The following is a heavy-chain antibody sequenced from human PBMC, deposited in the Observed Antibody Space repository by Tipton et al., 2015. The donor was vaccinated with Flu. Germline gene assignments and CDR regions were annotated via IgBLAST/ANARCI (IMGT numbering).Heavy chain of an antibody. Sequence: LRLSCTVSGGSISDYYWSWIRQPPGKGLVWIAYSSGSSGHTNYNPSLKSRGTISVDTSKNQFSLQLRSVTAADTAVYYCARVLGNSHSYGMDVWGQGTTVTVSS. V-gene: IGHV4-59*01. CDR2: SSGSSGHT. CDR1: GGSISDYY. D-gene: IGHD1-1*01. J-gene: IGHJ6*02. CDR3: ARVLGNSHSYGMDV.